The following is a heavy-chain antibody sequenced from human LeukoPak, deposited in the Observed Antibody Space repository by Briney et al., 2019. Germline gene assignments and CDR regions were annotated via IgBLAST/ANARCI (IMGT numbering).Heavy chain of an antibody. CDR2: ISYDGSNK. Sequence: GGSLRLSCAASGFTFSSYAMHWVRQAPGKGLEWVAVISYDGSNKYYADSVKGRFTISRDNSKNTLYLQMNSLRAEDTAVYYCARDGYYYDSSGYTLDYWGQGTLVTVSS. CDR3: ARDGYYYDSSGYTLDY. J-gene: IGHJ4*02. CDR1: GFTFSSYA. V-gene: IGHV3-30-3*01. D-gene: IGHD3-22*01.